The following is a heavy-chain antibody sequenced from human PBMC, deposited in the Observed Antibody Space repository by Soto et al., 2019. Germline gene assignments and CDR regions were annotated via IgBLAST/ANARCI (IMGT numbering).Heavy chain of an antibody. CDR3: TSAESPGMSYLFDS. CDR1: VLTFGNYA. Sequence: GGSLRLSCTASVLTFGNYAISWVRQAPGKGLEWVGLIRNQTYSETTQYAPSLKGRFTISRDDSNSIAYLQMSSLQVDDSAVYYSTSAESPGMSYLFDSWGQGVLVTVSS. J-gene: IGHJ4*02. D-gene: IGHD2-2*02. V-gene: IGHV3-49*04. CDR2: IRNQTYSETT.